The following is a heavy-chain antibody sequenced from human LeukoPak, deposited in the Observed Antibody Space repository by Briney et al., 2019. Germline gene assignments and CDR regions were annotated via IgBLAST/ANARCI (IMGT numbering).Heavy chain of an antibody. V-gene: IGHV4-61*02. J-gene: IGHJ4*02. CDR2: IYTSGST. CDR3: AREGDYYDASGTLDY. D-gene: IGHD3-22*01. Sequence: PSETVSLTCTVSGGSISSGNYYWGWIRKPAGKGLEWIGRIYTSGSTNYNPSLKSRVTISVDTSKNQFSLKLSSVTAADTAVYYCAREGDYYDASGTLDYWGQGTLVTVSS. CDR1: GGSISSGNYY.